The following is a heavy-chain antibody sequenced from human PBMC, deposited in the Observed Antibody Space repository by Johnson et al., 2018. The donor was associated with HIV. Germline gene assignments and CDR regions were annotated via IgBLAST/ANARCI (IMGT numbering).Heavy chain of an antibody. Sequence: QEQLVESGGGLVRPGGSLRLSCVASGFAVSGYYMSWVRQAPGKGLEWVAFIRYDGGDKYYADSVKGRFTISRDISKNTLYLQIDSLRPEDSALYYCAKELGGRACEEWASDYYDFGRDLPCQDPRGVVGTFDVWGQGTMVTVSS. D-gene: IGHD3-3*01. CDR2: IRYDGGDK. CDR1: GFAVSGYY. J-gene: IGHJ3*01. CDR3: AKELGGRACEEWASDYYDFGRDLPCQDPRGVVGTFDV. V-gene: IGHV3-30*02.